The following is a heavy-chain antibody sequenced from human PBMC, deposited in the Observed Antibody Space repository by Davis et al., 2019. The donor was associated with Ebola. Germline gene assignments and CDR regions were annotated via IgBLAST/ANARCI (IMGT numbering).Heavy chain of an antibody. CDR1: GGSISSSKW. J-gene: IGHJ4*02. D-gene: IGHD5-18*01. V-gene: IGHV4-4*02. Sequence: GSLRLSCAVSGGSISSSKWWSWVRQPPGKGLEWIGEVYHSGYTNYNPSLKSRVTISVDTSKNQFSLKLRSVTAADTAVYYCARGRYSYGYFDYWGQGTLVTVSP. CDR2: VYHSGYT. CDR3: ARGRYSYGYFDY.